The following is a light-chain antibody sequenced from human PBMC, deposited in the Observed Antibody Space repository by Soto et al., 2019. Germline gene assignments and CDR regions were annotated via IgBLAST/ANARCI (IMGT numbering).Light chain of an antibody. V-gene: IGLV2-11*01. CDR3: CSYAGSYIFV. CDR1: SSDVGTYNY. CDR2: DVS. Sequence: QSALIQPRSVSGSPGQSVTISCTGTSSDVGTYNYVSWYRQHPGKAPKLMISDVSKRPSGVPDRFSGSKSDNTASLTISGLQAEDEGAYYCCSYAGSYIFVFGTGTKVTVL. J-gene: IGLJ1*01.